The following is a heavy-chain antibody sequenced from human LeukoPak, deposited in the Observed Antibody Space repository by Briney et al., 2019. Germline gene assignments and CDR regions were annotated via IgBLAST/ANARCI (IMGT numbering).Heavy chain of an antibody. D-gene: IGHD4-17*01. CDR2: IFYTGNT. V-gene: IGHV4-39*07. Sequence: PSETLSLTCSVSGVYFSSSGCYWGWIRQPPGKGLEWIGSIFYTGNTYYNPSLKSRVTISVDTSKNQFSLKLSSVTAADTAVYYCARGSGYGDYGDWGQGTLVTVSS. CDR1: GVYFSSSGCY. J-gene: IGHJ4*02. CDR3: ARGSGYGDYGD.